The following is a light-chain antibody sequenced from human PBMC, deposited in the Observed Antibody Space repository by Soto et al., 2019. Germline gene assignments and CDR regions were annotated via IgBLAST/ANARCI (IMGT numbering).Light chain of an antibody. J-gene: IGKJ1*01. V-gene: IGKV3-20*01. Sequence: EVDFTQSPGTLSLSPGERATISCRASQSVSSSYLAWYQQNRGQAPRLLIYGASSRAPGIPDRFGGSGSGTDFTLTISRLEPEDFAVYYCQQYGSSRWTFGQGTKV. CDR3: QQYGSSRWT. CDR2: GAS. CDR1: QSVSSSY.